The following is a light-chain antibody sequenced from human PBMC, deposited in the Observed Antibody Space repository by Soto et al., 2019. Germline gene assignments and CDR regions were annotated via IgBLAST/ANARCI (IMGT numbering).Light chain of an antibody. CDR1: SSNIGAHYD. Sequence: QSVLTQPPSVSGAPGQRVTISCTGSSSNIGAHYDVHWYQHLPGTAPKLLIYGSTNRPSGVPDRFSGSKSGTSASLAITGLQAEDEADYHCASWDASLNGWVFGGGTKLTVL. V-gene: IGLV1-40*01. J-gene: IGLJ3*02. CDR2: GST. CDR3: ASWDASLNGWV.